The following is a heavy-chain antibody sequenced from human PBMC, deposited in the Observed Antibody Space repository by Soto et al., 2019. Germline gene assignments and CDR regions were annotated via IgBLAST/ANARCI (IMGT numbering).Heavy chain of an antibody. D-gene: IGHD2-15*01. CDR3: ARDSDIVSFDP. V-gene: IGHV4-4*07. CDR2: IYTSGST. J-gene: IGHJ5*02. CDR1: GGSISSYY. Sequence: PSETLSLTCTVSGGSISSYYWSWIRQPAGKGLEWIGRIYTSGSTNYTPSLKSRVTMSVDTSKNRFSLKLSSVTAADTAVYYCARDSDIVSFDPWGQGTLVTVSS.